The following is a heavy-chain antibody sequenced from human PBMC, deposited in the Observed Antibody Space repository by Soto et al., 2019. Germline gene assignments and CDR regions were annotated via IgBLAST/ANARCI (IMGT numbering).Heavy chain of an antibody. CDR3: ARGSWDDVTGHYYMDV. CDR1: GDSVSRNIAG. J-gene: IGHJ6*03. CDR2: TYYRSKWYN. V-gene: IGHV6-1*01. Sequence: PSQTLSITCAISGDSVSRNIAGWNWIRQTPSRGLEWLGRTYYRSKWYNNYALSVKSRVTVNPDTAKNQFSLQLNSVTPEDTAVFYCARGSWDDVTGHYYMDVWGKGTTVPVSS. D-gene: IGHD2-21*02.